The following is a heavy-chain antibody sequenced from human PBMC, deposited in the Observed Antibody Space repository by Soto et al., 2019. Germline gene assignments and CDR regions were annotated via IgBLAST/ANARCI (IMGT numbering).Heavy chain of an antibody. J-gene: IGHJ4*02. V-gene: IGHV4-59*01. CDR3: ARSEKGMATILDY. D-gene: IGHD5-12*01. Sequence: PSETLSLTCTVSGASISGYFWNWIRQPPGKGLEWIGYIYSSGSTNYKSSLKSRVTISVDTSKNQFSLNLSSVTAADTAVYYCARSEKGMATILDYWGQGILVTVSS. CDR2: IYSSGST. CDR1: GASISGYF.